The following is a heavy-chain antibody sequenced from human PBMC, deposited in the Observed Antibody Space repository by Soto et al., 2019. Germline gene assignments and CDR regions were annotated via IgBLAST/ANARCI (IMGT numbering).Heavy chain of an antibody. CDR1: EFTFSSYG. Sequence: SLRLSCAASEFTFSSYGMHWVRQAPGKGLEWVAVISYDGSNKYYADSVKGRFTISRDNSKNTLYLQMNSLRAEDTAVYYCSTSCYTCYYYYYGMDVWGQGTTVTVSS. D-gene: IGHD2-2*02. CDR3: STSCYTCYYYYYGMDV. V-gene: IGHV3-30*03. J-gene: IGHJ6*02. CDR2: ISYDGSNK.